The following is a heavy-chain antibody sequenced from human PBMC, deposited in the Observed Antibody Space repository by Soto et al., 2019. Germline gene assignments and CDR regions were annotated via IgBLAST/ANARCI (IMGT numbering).Heavy chain of an antibody. CDR1: GGSFDSGDYY. CDR2: IYYTGST. CDR3: AWSSSDSHDYGLDV. D-gene: IGHD6-19*01. J-gene: IGHJ6*02. V-gene: IGHV4-30-4*01. Sequence: QGHLPESGPGLVQPAQTMSLTCSVSGGSFDSGDYYWHCLRQPPGKLLEYIGYIYYTGSTYYNPSLKSRVTLSPDTSENQCAVKLSAATASDTAGYFCAWSSSDSHDYGLDVWGQGTTVTVSS.